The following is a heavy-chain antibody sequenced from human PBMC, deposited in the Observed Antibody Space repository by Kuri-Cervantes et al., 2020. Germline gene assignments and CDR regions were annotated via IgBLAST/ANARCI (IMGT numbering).Heavy chain of an antibody. J-gene: IGHJ4*02. V-gene: IGHV4-39*07. Sequence: SETLSLTCTVSGGSISSSSYYWGWIRQPPGKGLEWIGNIYYSGTTYYNASLKSRVTISVDTSKNQFSLRLSSVTAADTAVYYCARLGRAFDYWGQGTLVTVSS. CDR3: ARLGRAFDY. D-gene: IGHD5-24*01. CDR2: IYYSGTT. CDR1: GGSISSSSYY.